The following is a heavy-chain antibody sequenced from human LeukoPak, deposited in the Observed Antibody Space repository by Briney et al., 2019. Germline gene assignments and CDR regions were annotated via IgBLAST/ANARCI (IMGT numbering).Heavy chain of an antibody. Sequence: SQTLSLTCTVSGGSISSGGYYWSWRRQHPGRGLEWLGYIYYSGSTYYNPSLTSRVSISVDTSKNHFSLKLSSVTAADTPVYYCARSKWSAYCGGDCYTVYFDYWGQGTLVTVSS. D-gene: IGHD2-21*02. V-gene: IGHV4-31*03. CDR2: IYYSGST. CDR1: GGSISSGGYY. CDR3: ARSKWSAYCGGDCYTVYFDY. J-gene: IGHJ4*02.